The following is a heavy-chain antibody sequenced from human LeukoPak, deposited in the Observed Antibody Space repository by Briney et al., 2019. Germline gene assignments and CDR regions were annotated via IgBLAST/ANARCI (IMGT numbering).Heavy chain of an antibody. D-gene: IGHD3-22*01. Sequence: ASVKVSCKASGYTFTSYDINWVRQAPGQGLEWMGWMNPNSGNTGYAQKFQGRVTMTRNTSISTAYMELSSLRSEDTAVYYCARGPWVYDSSGYYYGGLDYWGQGTLVTVSS. V-gene: IGHV1-8*01. CDR1: GYTFTSYD. CDR3: ARGPWVYDSSGYYYGGLDY. J-gene: IGHJ4*02. CDR2: MNPNSGNT.